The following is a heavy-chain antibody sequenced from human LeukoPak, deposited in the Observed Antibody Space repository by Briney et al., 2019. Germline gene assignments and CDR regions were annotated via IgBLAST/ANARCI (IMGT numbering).Heavy chain of an antibody. J-gene: IGHJ4*02. CDR1: GGSISIRNYY. D-gene: IGHD1-1*01. CDR2: VYSSGSL. CDR3: ARDRRQRGYFDF. Sequence: SETLSLTCTVSGGSISIRNYYWAWIRQPPGRQLEWIGSVYSSGSLYYNPSLKSRVTISVDTSNNQFSLKLNSVSAADTALYYCARDRRQRGYFDFWGQGARVTVSS. V-gene: IGHV4-39*07.